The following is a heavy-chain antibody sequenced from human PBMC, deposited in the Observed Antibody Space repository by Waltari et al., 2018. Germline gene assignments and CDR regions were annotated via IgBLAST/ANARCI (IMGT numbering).Heavy chain of an antibody. CDR2: INHSGST. CDR3: ARGRGYSYGRLGGFDP. D-gene: IGHD5-18*01. CDR1: GGSFSGYY. Sequence: QVQLQQWGAGLLKPLETLSLTCAVYGGSFSGYYWSWIRQPPGKGLEWIGEINHSGSTNYNPSLKSRVTISVDTSKNQFSLKLSSVTAADTAVYYCARGRGYSYGRLGGFDPWGQGTLVTVSS. V-gene: IGHV4-34*01. J-gene: IGHJ5*02.